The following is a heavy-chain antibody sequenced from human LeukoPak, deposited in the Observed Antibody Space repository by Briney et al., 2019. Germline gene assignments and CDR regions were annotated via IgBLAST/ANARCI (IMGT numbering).Heavy chain of an antibody. Sequence: SQTLSLTCAISGDSVSSNSATWNWIRQSPARGLEWLGRTYYRSKWYNEYAVSVKSRLAFNPDTSKNQFSLQLNSVTPEDTAVYYCARALSRYFDYWGQGTLVAVSS. V-gene: IGHV6-1*01. D-gene: IGHD5/OR15-5a*01. CDR3: ARALSRYFDY. J-gene: IGHJ4*02. CDR1: GDSVSSNSAT. CDR2: TYYRSKWYN.